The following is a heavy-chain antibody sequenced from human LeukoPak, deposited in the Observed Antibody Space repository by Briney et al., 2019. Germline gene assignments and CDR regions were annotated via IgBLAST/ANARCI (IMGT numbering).Heavy chain of an antibody. J-gene: IGHJ4*02. V-gene: IGHV4-59*12. Sequence: SETLSLTCTVSGGSISSYYWSWIRQPPGKGLEWIGYIYYSGSTNYNPSLKSRVTISLDTAKNQFSLRLTSVTAADTAVYYCARDGTNSGSNFDYWGQGTLVTVSS. CDR2: IYYSGST. CDR1: GGSISSYY. D-gene: IGHD1-26*01. CDR3: ARDGTNSGSNFDY.